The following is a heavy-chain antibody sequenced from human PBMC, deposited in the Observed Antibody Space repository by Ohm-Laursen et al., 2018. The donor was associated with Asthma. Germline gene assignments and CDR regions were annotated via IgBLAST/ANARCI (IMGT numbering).Heavy chain of an antibody. Sequence: TLSLTCSASGDSISSGDHYWSWIRQHPGKGLEWIGYIYYSGNTYYNPSLKSRVIISVDTSKNQFSLKLTSVTAADTALYYCARATFYYESTGYYYFDHWGQGTLVTVSS. V-gene: IGHV4-31*03. CDR3: ARATFYYESTGYYYFDH. J-gene: IGHJ4*02. D-gene: IGHD3-22*01. CDR2: IYYSGNT. CDR1: GDSISSGDHY.